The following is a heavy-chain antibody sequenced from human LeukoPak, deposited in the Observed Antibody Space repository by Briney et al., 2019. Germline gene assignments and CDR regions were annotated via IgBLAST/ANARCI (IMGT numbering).Heavy chain of an antibody. J-gene: IGHJ5*02. CDR3: ARLTYDSRRGSKFNWFDP. V-gene: IGHV4-39*01. CDR1: GGSISSSSYY. Sequence: PSETLSLTCTVSGGSISSSSYYWGWIRQPPGKGLEWIGSIYYSGSTYYNPSLKSRVTISVDTSKNQFSLKLSSVTAADTAVYYCARLTYDSRRGSKFNWFDPWGQGTLVTVSS. CDR2: IYYSGST. D-gene: IGHD3-16*01.